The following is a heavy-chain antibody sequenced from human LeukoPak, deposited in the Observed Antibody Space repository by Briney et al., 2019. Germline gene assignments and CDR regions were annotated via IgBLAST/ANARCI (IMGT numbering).Heavy chain of an antibody. Sequence: GGSLRLSCAASGFTFSDHFMDWVRQAPGKGLEWVGRIRRKPQSYTTEYAASVKGRFTFSRDDSKNSLCLQMNSLETEDTAVYHCARVSATTGGTDALDLWGQGTMVTVSS. V-gene: IGHV3-72*01. CDR1: GFTFSDHF. D-gene: IGHD1-1*01. CDR2: IRRKPQSYTT. J-gene: IGHJ3*01. CDR3: ARVSATTGGTDALDL.